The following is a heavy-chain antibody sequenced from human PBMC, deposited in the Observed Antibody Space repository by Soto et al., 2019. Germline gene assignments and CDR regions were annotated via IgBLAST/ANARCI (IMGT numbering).Heavy chain of an antibody. V-gene: IGHV3-30-3*01. CDR3: ARGWYGSGSNYYFDY. CDR2: ISYDGSNK. J-gene: IGHJ4*02. D-gene: IGHD3-10*01. Sequence: QVQLVESGGGVVQPGRSLRLSCAASGFTFSRYAMHWVRQAPGKGLEWVAVISYDGSNKYYADSVKGRFTISRDNSKNTLYLQMNRLRAEDTAVYYCARGWYGSGSNYYFDYWGQGTLVTVSS. CDR1: GFTFSRYA.